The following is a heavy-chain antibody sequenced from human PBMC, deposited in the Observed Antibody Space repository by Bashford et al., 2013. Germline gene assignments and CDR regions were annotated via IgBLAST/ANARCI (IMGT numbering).Heavy chain of an antibody. V-gene: IGHV1-46*04. CDR2: INPSGGST. Sequence: VASVKVSCKASGGTFSSYAISWVRQAPGQGLEWMGIINPSGGSTSYAQRLQGRVTMTRDTSTSTVYMELSSLRSEDTAVYYCAREVSDAFDIWGQGTMVTVSS. CDR1: GGTFSSYA. J-gene: IGHJ3*02. CDR3: AREVSDAFDI. D-gene: IGHD1-14*01.